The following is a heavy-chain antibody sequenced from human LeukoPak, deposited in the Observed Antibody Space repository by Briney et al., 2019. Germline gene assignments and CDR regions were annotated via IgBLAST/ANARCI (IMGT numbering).Heavy chain of an antibody. CDR3: ANGYGSGSYYIPWEY. CDR1: GFTVSSNY. V-gene: IGHV3-53*05. CDR2: IYSGGST. J-gene: IGHJ4*02. D-gene: IGHD3-10*01. Sequence: PGGSLRLSCAASGFTVSSNYMSWVRQAPGKGLEWVSVIYSGGSTYYADSVKGRFTISRDNAKNSLYLQMNSLRAEDTALYYCANGYGSGSYYIPWEYWGQGTLVTVSS.